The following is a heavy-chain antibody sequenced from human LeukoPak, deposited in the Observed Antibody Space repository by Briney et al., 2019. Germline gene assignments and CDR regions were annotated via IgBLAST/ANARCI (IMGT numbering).Heavy chain of an antibody. CDR2: MNPNSGNT. V-gene: IGHV1-8*03. CDR3: ARGKSSSRTNWFDP. J-gene: IGHJ5*02. CDR1: GYTFTSYD. Sequence: ASVKVSCKASGYTFTSYDINWVRQATGQGLEWMGWMNPNSGNTGYAQKFQGRVTITRNTSISTAYMELNSLRSEDTAVYYCARGKSSSRTNWFDPWGQGTLVTVSS. D-gene: IGHD6-13*01.